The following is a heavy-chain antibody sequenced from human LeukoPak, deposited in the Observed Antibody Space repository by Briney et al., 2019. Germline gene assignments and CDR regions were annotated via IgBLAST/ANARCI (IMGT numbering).Heavy chain of an antibody. D-gene: IGHD3-16*02. Sequence: ASVKVSCKASGYTFTSYDINWVRQATGQGLEWVGWMNPNSGNTGYAQKFQGRVTMTRNTSISTAYMELSSLRSEDTAVYYCARGGSRGWLSSTYYYYGMDVWGQGTTVTVSS. CDR2: MNPNSGNT. CDR1: GYTFTSYD. CDR3: ARGGSRGWLSSTYYYYGMDV. V-gene: IGHV1-8*01. J-gene: IGHJ6*02.